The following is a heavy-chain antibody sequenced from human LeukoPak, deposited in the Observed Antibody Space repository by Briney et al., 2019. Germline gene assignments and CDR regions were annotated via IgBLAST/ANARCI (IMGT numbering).Heavy chain of an antibody. Sequence: PGGSLRLSCAASGFTFDDYAMHWVRQAPGKGLEWVSLISWDSGSTYYADSVKGRFTISRDNSKNSLYLQMNSLRAEDTALYYCAKDLLPYYYDSSGYGGFDYWGQGTLVTVSS. J-gene: IGHJ4*02. CDR2: ISWDSGST. CDR3: AKDLLPYYYDSSGYGGFDY. V-gene: IGHV3-43D*03. D-gene: IGHD3-22*01. CDR1: GFTFDDYA.